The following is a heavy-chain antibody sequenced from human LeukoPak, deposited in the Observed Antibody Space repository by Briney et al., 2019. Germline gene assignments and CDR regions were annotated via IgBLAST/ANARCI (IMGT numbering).Heavy chain of an antibody. Sequence: PSETLSLTCTVSGGSISSGDYYWSWIRQPPGKCLEWIGYIYYSGSTYYNPSLKSRVTVSVDTSKNQFSLKLSSVTAADTAVYYCARERDFWSGYGSYYGMDVWGQGTTVTVSS. CDR3: ARERDFWSGYGSYYGMDV. J-gene: IGHJ6*02. V-gene: IGHV4-30-4*01. CDR2: IYYSGST. CDR1: GGSISSGDYY. D-gene: IGHD3-3*01.